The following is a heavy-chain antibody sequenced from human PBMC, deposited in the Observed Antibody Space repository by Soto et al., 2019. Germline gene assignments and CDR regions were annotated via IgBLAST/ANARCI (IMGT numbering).Heavy chain of an antibody. Sequence: PGESLRLSFESSGFTFSNYAMHWVRQAPGKGLEWLAIISYDGDNEYYADSVRGRFTISRDNSKNTLYLQTNSLRAEDTAVYYCAKLRDNYGSDCWGRGT. V-gene: IGHV3-30*18. CDR1: GFTFSNYA. D-gene: IGHD3-10*01. J-gene: IGHJ4*02. CDR3: AKLRDNYGSDC. CDR2: ISYDGDNE.